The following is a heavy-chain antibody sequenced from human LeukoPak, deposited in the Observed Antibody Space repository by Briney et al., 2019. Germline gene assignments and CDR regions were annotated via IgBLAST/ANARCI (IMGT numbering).Heavy chain of an antibody. Sequence: PGGSLRLSCAASGFTFNSYSMSWVRQAPGKGLEWVSYISSSSSTIYYADSVKGRFTISRDNAKNSLYLQMNSLRDEDTAVYYCARYCSGGSCYSPFSFDYWGQGTLVTVSS. V-gene: IGHV3-48*02. CDR2: ISSSSSTI. D-gene: IGHD2-15*01. CDR1: GFTFNSYS. CDR3: ARYCSGGSCYSPFSFDY. J-gene: IGHJ4*02.